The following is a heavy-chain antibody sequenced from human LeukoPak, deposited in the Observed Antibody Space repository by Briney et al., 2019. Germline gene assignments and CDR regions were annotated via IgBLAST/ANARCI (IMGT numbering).Heavy chain of an antibody. Sequence: SETLSLTCTVSGGSISSCYWSWIRQPPGKGLERIGYISYSGSTNCNPSLRSRVTISVDTSKNQFSLKLTSVTTADTAVYYCARGRSGGLVTLDYWGEGTLVTVSS. D-gene: IGHD2-21*02. V-gene: IGHV4-59*01. CDR1: GGSISSCY. CDR2: ISYSGST. CDR3: ARGRSGGLVTLDY. J-gene: IGHJ4*02.